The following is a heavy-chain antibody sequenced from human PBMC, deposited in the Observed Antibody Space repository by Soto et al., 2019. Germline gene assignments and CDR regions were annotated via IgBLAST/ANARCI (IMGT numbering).Heavy chain of an antibody. J-gene: IGHJ4*02. CDR1: GFTFSSYV. D-gene: IGHD4-17*01. CDR2: ISYDGNNK. CDR3: AKDHLETTVTTPSY. V-gene: IGHV3-30*18. Sequence: QVHLVESGGGVVQPGRSLRLSCAASGFTFSSYVMHWVRQAPGKGLEWVAVISYDGNNKYYADSVKGRFTISRDNFKNTLYLQMDSLRAEDTAMYYCAKDHLETTVTTPSYWGQGTLVTVSS.